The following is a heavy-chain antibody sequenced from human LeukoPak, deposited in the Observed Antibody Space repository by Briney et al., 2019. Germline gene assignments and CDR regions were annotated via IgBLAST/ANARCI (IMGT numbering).Heavy chain of an antibody. CDR2: IDYSGRT. Sequence: SETLSLTCTVSGGSISSSSYYWGWIRQPPGKGLEWIASIDYSGRTYYNPSLKSRVTISVDTSKNQFSLRLTSVTAADTAVYYCARQTGSGLFILPGGQGTLVTVSS. V-gene: IGHV4-39*01. CDR3: ARQTGSGLFILP. D-gene: IGHD3/OR15-3a*01. CDR1: GGSISSSSYY. J-gene: IGHJ4*02.